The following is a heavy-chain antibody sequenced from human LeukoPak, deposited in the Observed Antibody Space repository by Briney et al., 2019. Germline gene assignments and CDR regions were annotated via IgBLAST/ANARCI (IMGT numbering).Heavy chain of an antibody. V-gene: IGHV3-30*04. CDR1: GFTFSSYA. CDR2: ISYDGSNK. J-gene: IGHJ4*02. D-gene: IGHD6-13*01. Sequence: GGSLRLSCAASGFTFSSYAMHWVRQAPGKGLEWVAVISYDGSNKYYADSVKGRFTISRDNSKNTLYLQMNSLRAEDTAVYYCARDRSSSFDYWGQGTLVTVS. CDR3: ARDRSSSFDY.